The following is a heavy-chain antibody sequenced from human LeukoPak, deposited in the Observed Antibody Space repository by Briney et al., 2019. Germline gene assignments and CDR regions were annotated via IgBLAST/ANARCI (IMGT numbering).Heavy chain of an antibody. CDR1: GFTFSSYA. V-gene: IGHV3-23*01. CDR2: ISGSGGST. D-gene: IGHD3-22*01. CDR3: AKAGFDSSGSRYYYGMDV. J-gene: IGHJ6*02. Sequence: GGSLRLSCAASGFTFSSYAMSWVRQAPGRGLEWVSAISGSGGSTYYADSVKGRFTISRDNSKNTLYLQMNSLRAEDTAVYYCAKAGFDSSGSRYYYGMDVWGQGTTVTVSS.